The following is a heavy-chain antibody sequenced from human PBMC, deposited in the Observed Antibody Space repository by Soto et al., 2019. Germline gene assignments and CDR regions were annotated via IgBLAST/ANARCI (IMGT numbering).Heavy chain of an antibody. CDR1: GGTLSSYA. D-gene: IGHD1-26*01. V-gene: IGHV1-69*01. CDR3: ARGPPDGSDAFDI. Sequence: QVQLVQSGAEVKKPGSSVKVSCKASGGTLSSYAISWVRQAPGQGLEWIGGIIPIFGTANYAQTSQGRSTITADQSTSTAYMELSSLRSEDTAVYYCARGPPDGSDAFDIWGQGTMVTVAA. CDR2: IIPIFGTA. J-gene: IGHJ3*02.